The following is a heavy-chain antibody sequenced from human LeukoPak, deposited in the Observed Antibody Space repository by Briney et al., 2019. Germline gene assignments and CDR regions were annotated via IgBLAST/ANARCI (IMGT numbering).Heavy chain of an antibody. V-gene: IGHV3-30*02. D-gene: IGHD3-9*01. J-gene: IGHJ3*02. Sequence: GGSLRLSCAASGFTFSSYGMHWVRQAPGKGLEWVAFIRYDGSNKYYADSVKGRFTISRDNSKNTLYLQMGSLRAEDMAVYYCARGERPVLYFRGAFDIWGQGTMVTVSS. CDR3: ARGERPVLYFRGAFDI. CDR1: GFTFSSYG. CDR2: IRYDGSNK.